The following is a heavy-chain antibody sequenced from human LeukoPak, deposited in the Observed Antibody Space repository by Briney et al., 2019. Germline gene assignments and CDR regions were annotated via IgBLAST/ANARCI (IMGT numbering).Heavy chain of an antibody. V-gene: IGHV1-24*01. Sequence: ASVKVSCKVSGYTLTELSMHWVRQAPGKGLEWMGGFDPEDGETIYAQKFQGRVTMTEDTSTDTAYMELRSLRSDDTAVYYCARGIDRYSSPGDYWGQGTLVTVSS. CDR2: FDPEDGET. CDR1: GYTLTELS. CDR3: ARGIDRYSSPGDY. J-gene: IGHJ4*02. D-gene: IGHD6-19*01.